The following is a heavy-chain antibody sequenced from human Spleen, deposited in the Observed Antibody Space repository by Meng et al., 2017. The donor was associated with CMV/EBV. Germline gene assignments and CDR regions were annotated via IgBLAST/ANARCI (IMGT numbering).Heavy chain of an antibody. J-gene: IGHJ3*02. CDR3: AKGVFYDSSDYAFDI. D-gene: IGHD3-22*01. CDR1: GFTFSTYG. V-gene: IGHV3-30*02. CDR2: IRYDGTNN. Sequence: GGSLRLSCAASGFTFSTYGMHWVRQAPGKGLEWVAFIRYDGTNNHYADSVKGRFTISRDNSENTVYLQVNSLRVEDTGVYYCAKGVFYDSSDYAFDIWGQGTMVTVSS.